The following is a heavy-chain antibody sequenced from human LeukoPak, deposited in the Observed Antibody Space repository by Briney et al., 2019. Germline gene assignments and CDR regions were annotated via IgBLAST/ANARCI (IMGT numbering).Heavy chain of an antibody. J-gene: IGHJ5*02. CDR1: GYTFTSYY. CDR3: ARAGYSGYDSFLFDP. V-gene: IGHV1-46*01. CDR2: INPSGGST. D-gene: IGHD5-12*01. Sequence: ASVKVSCMASGYTFTSYYMHWVRQAPGQGLEWVGIINPSGGSTSYAQKFQGRVTMTRDTSTSTVYMELSSLRSEDTAVYYCARAGYSGYDSFLFDPWGQGTLVTVSS.